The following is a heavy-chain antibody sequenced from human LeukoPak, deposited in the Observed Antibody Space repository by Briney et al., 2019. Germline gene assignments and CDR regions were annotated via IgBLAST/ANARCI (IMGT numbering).Heavy chain of an antibody. V-gene: IGHV4-59*01. CDR1: GGSISGYY. J-gene: IGHJ4*02. D-gene: IGHD1-1*01. CDR3: ARAHSNNWHVDY. Sequence: PSETLSLTCTVSGGSISGYYWSWNRQPPGKGLEWIGYIYYSGNSDYNPSLKSRVSISVDTSKNQLSLKLSSVTAADTAVYYCARAHSNNWHVDYWGQGTLVTVSS. CDR2: IYYSGNS.